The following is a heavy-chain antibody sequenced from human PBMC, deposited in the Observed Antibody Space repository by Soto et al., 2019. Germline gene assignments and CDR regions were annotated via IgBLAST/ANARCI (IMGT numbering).Heavy chain of an antibody. CDR2: IYYSGST. V-gene: IGHV4-31*03. D-gene: IGHD3-22*01. CDR3: ARDSYSYDSGGFSPGGTYYYYGMDV. Sequence: SETLSLTCTVSGGSISSGGYYWSWIRQHPGKGLEWIGYIYYSGSTYYNPSLKSRVTISVDTSKNQFSLKLSSVTAADTAVYYCARDSYSYDSGGFSPGGTYYYYGMDVWGQGTTVTVSS. CDR1: GGSISSGGYY. J-gene: IGHJ6*02.